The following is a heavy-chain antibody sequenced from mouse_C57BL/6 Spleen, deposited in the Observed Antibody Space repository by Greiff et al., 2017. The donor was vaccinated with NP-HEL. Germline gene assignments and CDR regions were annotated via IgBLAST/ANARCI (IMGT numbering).Heavy chain of an antibody. CDR1: GYTFPSYW. J-gene: IGHJ3*01. CDR3: ARSGDSSGSWCAY. D-gene: IGHD3-2*02. CDR2: IDPNSGGT. V-gene: IGHV1-72*01. Sequence: QVQLQQPGAELVKPGASVKLSCKASGYTFPSYWMPWVKQRPGRGLEWIGRIDPNSGGTKYNEKFKSKATLTVDNTSSTAYMQLSSLTSVDSAVYDCARSGDSSGSWCAYWGQGTLVTVSA.